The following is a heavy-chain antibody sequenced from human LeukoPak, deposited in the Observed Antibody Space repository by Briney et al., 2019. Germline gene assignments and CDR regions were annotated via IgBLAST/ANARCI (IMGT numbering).Heavy chain of an antibody. CDR2: IYHSGST. V-gene: IGHV4-38-2*02. Sequence: SETLSLTCTVSGYSISSGYYWGWIRQPPGKGLEWIGSIYHSGSTYYNPSLKGRVTISVDTSKNQFSLKLSSVTAADTAVYYCATRGPYYFDYWGQGTLVTVSS. J-gene: IGHJ4*02. CDR3: ATRGPYYFDY. CDR1: GYSISSGYY.